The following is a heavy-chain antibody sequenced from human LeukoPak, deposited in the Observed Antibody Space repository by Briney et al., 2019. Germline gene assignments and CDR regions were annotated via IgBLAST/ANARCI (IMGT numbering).Heavy chain of an antibody. V-gene: IGHV1-2*02. Sequence: ASVKVSCKASGYTFTGYYIHWVRQAPGQGLEWMAWINPNTGDTNCAQRFQGRVTMTRDTSVNTAYMELSRLRSDDTAVYFCAREESFSGGGQSLDYWGQGTLVTVSS. J-gene: IGHJ4*02. CDR1: GYTFTGYY. CDR2: INPNTGDT. CDR3: AREESFSGGGQSLDY. D-gene: IGHD1-26*01.